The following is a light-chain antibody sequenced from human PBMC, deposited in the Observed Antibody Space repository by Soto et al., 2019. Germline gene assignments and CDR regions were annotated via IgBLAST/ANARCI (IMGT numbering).Light chain of an antibody. CDR2: DAS. CDR1: QGISRW. Sequence: VEVTQSPSTLSASLGDRVTITCRASQGISRWLAWYQQRPGKAPKLLIYDASTLHSGVSSRFSGSGSGTDFTLTISSLQPEDFATYYCLQDYIYTPTLAQGT. V-gene: IGKV1-5*01. J-gene: IGKJ2*01. CDR3: LQDYIYTPT.